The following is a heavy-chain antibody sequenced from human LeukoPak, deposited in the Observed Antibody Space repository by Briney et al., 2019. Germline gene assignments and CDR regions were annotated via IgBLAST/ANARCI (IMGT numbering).Heavy chain of an antibody. Sequence: ASVKVSCKASGYTFTSYGISWVRQAPGQGLEWMGWISAYNGNTNYAQELQGRVTMTTDTSTSTAYMELRSLRSDDTAVYYCAKAYCGGDCYSNWFDPWGQGTLVTVSS. D-gene: IGHD2-21*02. J-gene: IGHJ5*02. CDR3: AKAYCGGDCYSNWFDP. V-gene: IGHV1-18*01. CDR1: GYTFTSYG. CDR2: ISAYNGNT.